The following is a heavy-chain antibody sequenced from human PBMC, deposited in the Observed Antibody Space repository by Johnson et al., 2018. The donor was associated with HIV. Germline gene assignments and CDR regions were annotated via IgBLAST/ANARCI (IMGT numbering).Heavy chain of an antibody. D-gene: IGHD6-25*01. Sequence: VQLVESGGDLVKPGGSLRLSCGASEFILSDYYISWVRQAPEKGLEWISYISSSGGTIFYADSVKGRFTISRDIANNTLYLQMNSLRDEDTALYYCARDVAAAKMDAFDTWGQGTMVIVSS. CDR1: EFILSDYY. CDR2: ISSSGGTI. CDR3: ARDVAAAKMDAFDT. J-gene: IGHJ3*02. V-gene: IGHV3-11*04.